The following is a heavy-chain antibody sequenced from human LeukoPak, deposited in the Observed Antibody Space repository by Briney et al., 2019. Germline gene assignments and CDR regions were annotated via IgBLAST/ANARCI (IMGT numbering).Heavy chain of an antibody. CDR3: ARDLNYYDSSGYRRVYFQH. CDR1: GFTVSSNY. Sequence: GGSLRLSCAASGFTVSSNYMSWVRQAPGKGLEWVSVIYSGGSTYYADSAKGRFTISRDNSKNTLYLQMNSLRAEDTAVYYCARDLNYYDSSGYRRVYFQHWGQGTLVTVSS. D-gene: IGHD3-22*01. CDR2: IYSGGST. V-gene: IGHV3-66*02. J-gene: IGHJ1*01.